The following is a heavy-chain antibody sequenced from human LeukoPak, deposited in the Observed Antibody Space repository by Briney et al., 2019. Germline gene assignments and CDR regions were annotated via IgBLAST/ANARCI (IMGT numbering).Heavy chain of an antibody. J-gene: IGHJ4*02. Sequence: PGGSLRLSCADSGFTFSSYAMHWVRQAPGKGLEWVAVISYDGSNKYYADSVKGRFTISRDNSKNTLYLQMNSLRAEDTAVYYCARVDTASGKYYWGQGTLVTASS. D-gene: IGHD5-18*01. CDR3: ARVDTASGKYY. CDR1: GFTFSSYA. CDR2: ISYDGSNK. V-gene: IGHV3-30*04.